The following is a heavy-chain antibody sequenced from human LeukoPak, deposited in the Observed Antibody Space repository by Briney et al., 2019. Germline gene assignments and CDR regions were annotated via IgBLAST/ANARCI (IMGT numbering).Heavy chain of an antibody. Sequence: SETLSLTCTVSGGSISSGSYYWSWIRQPAGKGLEWIGRIYTSGSTNYNPSLKSRVTISVDTSKNQFSLKLSSVTAADTAVYYCARRPSGYSSGWYYFDYWGQGTLVTVSS. CDR2: IYTSGST. CDR1: GGSISSGSYY. D-gene: IGHD6-19*01. V-gene: IGHV4-61*02. CDR3: ARRPSGYSSGWYYFDY. J-gene: IGHJ4*02.